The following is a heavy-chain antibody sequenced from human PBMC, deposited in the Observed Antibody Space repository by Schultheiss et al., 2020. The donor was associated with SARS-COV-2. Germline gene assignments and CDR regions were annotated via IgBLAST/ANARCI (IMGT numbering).Heavy chain of an antibody. V-gene: IGHV3-21*04. Sequence: GGSLRLSCAASGFTFSSYAMHWVRQAPGKGLEWVSSISSSSSYIYYADSVKGRFTISRDNSKNTLYLQMNSLRAEDTAVYYCARGREGGSYDYWGQGTLVTVSS. CDR1: GFTFSSYA. D-gene: IGHD1-26*01. J-gene: IGHJ4*02. CDR2: ISSSSSYI. CDR3: ARGREGGSYDY.